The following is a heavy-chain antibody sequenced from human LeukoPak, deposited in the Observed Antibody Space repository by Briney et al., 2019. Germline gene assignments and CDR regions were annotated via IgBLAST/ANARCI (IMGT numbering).Heavy chain of an antibody. D-gene: IGHD6-13*01. Sequence: AGESLKISCKGSGYSFTSYWIGWVRQMPGKGLEWMGIIYPGDSDTRYSPSFQGQVTISADKSISTAYLQWSSLKASDTAMYYCARDKGYSSSWEWFDPWGQGTLVTVSS. CDR3: ARDKGYSSSWEWFDP. CDR2: IYPGDSDT. CDR1: GYSFTSYW. J-gene: IGHJ5*02. V-gene: IGHV5-51*01.